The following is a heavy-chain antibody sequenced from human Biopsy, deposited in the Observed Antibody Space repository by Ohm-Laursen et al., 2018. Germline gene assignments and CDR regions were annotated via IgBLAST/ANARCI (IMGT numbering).Heavy chain of an antibody. D-gene: IGHD3-3*01. CDR2: ISGSGVQ. J-gene: IGHJ6*02. CDR1: GFTVINND. CDR3: VRASIFGVATSGFYYYGMDV. Sequence: SLRLSCAASGFTVINNDISWVRQAPGKGLEWASFISGSGVQYHADSVKGRFTISRDNSKNTLYLQMNSLRAEDTAVYYCVRASIFGVATSGFYYYGMDVWGQGTTVTVSS. V-gene: IGHV3-66*01.